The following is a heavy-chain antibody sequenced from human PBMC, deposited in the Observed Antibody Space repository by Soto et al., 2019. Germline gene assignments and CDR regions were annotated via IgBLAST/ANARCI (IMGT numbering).Heavy chain of an antibody. CDR2: IYSGGST. D-gene: IGHD2-15*01. CDR3: AKDPYCSGGSCYSYYYGMDV. CDR1: GFTVSSNY. V-gene: IGHV3-53*01. J-gene: IGHJ6*04. Sequence: GGSLRLSCAASGFTVSSNYMSWVRQAPGKGLEWVSVIYSGGSTYYADSVKGRFTISRDNSKNTLYLQMNSLRAEDTAVYYCAKDPYCSGGSCYSYYYGMDVWGEGTTVTVSS.